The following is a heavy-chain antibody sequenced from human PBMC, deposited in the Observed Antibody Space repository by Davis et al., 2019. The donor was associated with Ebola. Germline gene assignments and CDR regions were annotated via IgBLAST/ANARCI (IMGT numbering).Heavy chain of an antibody. J-gene: IGHJ6*02. Sequence: AASVKVSCKASGYTFTTYDIHWVRQATGQGLEWTGWMNPNSENTGYAQKFQGSVTMTRSTSISTAYMELSSLRSEDTAVYYCARGGYFDWLTRWHYYGMDVWGQGTTVTVSS. CDR3: ARGGYFDWLTRWHYYGMDV. V-gene: IGHV1-8*01. CDR2: MNPNSENT. D-gene: IGHD3-9*01. CDR1: GYTFTTYD.